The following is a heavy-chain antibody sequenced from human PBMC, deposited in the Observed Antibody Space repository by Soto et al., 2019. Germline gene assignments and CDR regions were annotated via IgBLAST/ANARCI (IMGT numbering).Heavy chain of an antibody. D-gene: IGHD4-17*01. CDR3: ARALTTSFGWFDP. Sequence: SGKVSCKASGYTFINQDIFWVRQAPGQGLEWMGRIIPILGIANYAQKFQGRVTITADKSTSTAYMELSSLRSEDTAVYYCARALTTSFGWFDPWGQGTLVTVSS. V-gene: IGHV1-69*04. CDR1: GYTFINQD. CDR2: IIPILGIA. J-gene: IGHJ5*02.